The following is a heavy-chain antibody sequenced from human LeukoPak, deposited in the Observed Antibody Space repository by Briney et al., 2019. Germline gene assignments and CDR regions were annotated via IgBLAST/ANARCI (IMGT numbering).Heavy chain of an antibody. CDR3: ASRITIFGVVIRPFDY. V-gene: IGHV4-30-4*01. CDR1: GGSISSGDYY. J-gene: IGHJ4*02. Sequence: SQTLSLTCTVSGGSISSGDYYWSWIRQPPGKGLEWIGYIYYSGSTNYNPSLKSRVTISVDTSKNQFSLKLSSVTAADTAVYYCASRITIFGVVIRPFDYWGQGTLVTVSS. CDR2: IYYSGST. D-gene: IGHD3-3*01.